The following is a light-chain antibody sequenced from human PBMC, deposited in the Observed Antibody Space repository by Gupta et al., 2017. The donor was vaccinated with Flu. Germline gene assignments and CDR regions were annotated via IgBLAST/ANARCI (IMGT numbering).Light chain of an antibody. J-gene: IGLJ3*02. V-gene: IGLV2-8*01. Sequence: DVGGYNYVSWYQQHPGEAPKLIIYAVTQRPSGVPDRFSGSKAGNTASLSVSDLQAEDEADYYCSSFSGSSNLWVFGGGTKLTVL. CDR3: SSFSGSSNLWV. CDR1: DVGGYNY. CDR2: AVT.